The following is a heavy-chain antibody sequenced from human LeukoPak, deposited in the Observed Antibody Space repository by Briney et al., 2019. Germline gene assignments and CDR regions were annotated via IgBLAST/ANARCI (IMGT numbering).Heavy chain of an antibody. CDR1: GYTFTGYY. CDR3: ATATGYSSGWYDY. D-gene: IGHD6-19*01. V-gene: IGHV1-2*02. Sequence: ASVKVSCKASGYTFTGYYMHWVRQAPGQGLEWMGWINPNSGGTNYAQKFQGRVTMTRDTSISTAYMELSSLRSEDTAVYYCATATGYSSGWYDYWGQGTLVTVSS. CDR2: INPNSGGT. J-gene: IGHJ4*02.